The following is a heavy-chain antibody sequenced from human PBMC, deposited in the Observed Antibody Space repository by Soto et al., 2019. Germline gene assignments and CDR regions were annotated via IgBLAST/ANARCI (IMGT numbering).Heavy chain of an antibody. V-gene: IGHV3-9*01. CDR3: AKDSIPPYGDYVNYYYHGMDV. Sequence: HPGGSLRLSCAASGFTFDDYAMHWVRQAPGKGLEWVSVISWNSGSIGYADSVKGRFTISRDNAKNSLYLQMNSLRTEDTALYYCAKDSIPPYGDYVNYYYHGMDVWGQGIAVTVSS. CDR1: GFTFDDYA. CDR2: ISWNSGSI. J-gene: IGHJ6*02. D-gene: IGHD4-17*01.